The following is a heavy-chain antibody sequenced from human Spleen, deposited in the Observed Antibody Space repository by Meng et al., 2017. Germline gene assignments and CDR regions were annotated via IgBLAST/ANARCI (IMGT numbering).Heavy chain of an antibody. CDR3: VREVAGYFDY. CDR2: ISSDGSYK. Sequence: GESLKISCAGSGFTFRDYAMHWVRQAPGKGHEWVAVISSDGSYKDYADSVKGRFTITRDNSKNTVYVQMNSLRSEDTAVYYCVREVAGYFDYWGQGTLVTVSS. CDR1: GFTFRDYA. D-gene: IGHD2-15*01. V-gene: IGHV3-30*01. J-gene: IGHJ4*02.